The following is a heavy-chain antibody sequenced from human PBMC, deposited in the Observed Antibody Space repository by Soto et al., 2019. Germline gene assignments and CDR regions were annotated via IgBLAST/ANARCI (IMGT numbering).Heavy chain of an antibody. V-gene: IGHV1-46*01. CDR3: ARPEGYCSGSYYFDS. Sequence: QVQLVQSGAEVKKPGASVKVSCKASGYPFTTYHLHWVRQAPGQGLEWMGIVYVTGTGTRSAQKSQGRLTMARDRSTSTVSIELSRLRSDDTAVYYCARPEGYCSGSYYFDSWGQGTLGTVSS. CDR1: GYPFTTYH. J-gene: IGHJ4*02. D-gene: IGHD3-10*02. CDR2: VYVTGTGT.